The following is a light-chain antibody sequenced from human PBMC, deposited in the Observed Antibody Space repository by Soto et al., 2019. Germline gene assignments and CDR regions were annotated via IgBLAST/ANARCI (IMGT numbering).Light chain of an antibody. CDR1: QSLVYSDGNTY. Sequence: DVVMTQSPLSLPVTLGQPASISCRSSQSLVYSDGNTYLNWFQQRPGQSPRRLISKVSDRDSGVPDRFSGIGSGIDFTLKISRVETEDVGVYYCMQGTHRPWTFGQGTKVEIK. J-gene: IGKJ1*01. CDR2: KVS. CDR3: MQGTHRPWT. V-gene: IGKV2-30*01.